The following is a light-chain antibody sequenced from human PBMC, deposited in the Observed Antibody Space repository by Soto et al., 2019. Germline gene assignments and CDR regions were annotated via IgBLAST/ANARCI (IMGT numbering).Light chain of an antibody. CDR1: QSVGTN. CDR3: QQYNNWPALT. Sequence: KVMTQSPATLSVSPGEGASLSCRDSQSVGTNLAWYQQKPGQAPRLLIYRASTRATGVPARFSGSGSGTEFTLTISSLQSEDVAVYYCQQYNNWPALTFGGGTKVEIK. CDR2: RAS. J-gene: IGKJ4*01. V-gene: IGKV3-15*01.